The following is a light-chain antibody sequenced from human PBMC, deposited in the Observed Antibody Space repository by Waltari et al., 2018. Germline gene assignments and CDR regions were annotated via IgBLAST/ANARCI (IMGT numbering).Light chain of an antibody. Sequence: QSVLTQPPSASGTPGKTVTISCSRSGDNNVGRNNINWYQHLPGTAPKLLIYSYDLRRSGVPDRFSGSGFGASASLAISGLQSEDDGHYYCATWDDSLNGWVFGGGTKLTVL. CDR3: ATWDDSLNGWV. V-gene: IGLV1-44*01. CDR2: SYD. CDR1: GDNNVGRNN. J-gene: IGLJ3*02.